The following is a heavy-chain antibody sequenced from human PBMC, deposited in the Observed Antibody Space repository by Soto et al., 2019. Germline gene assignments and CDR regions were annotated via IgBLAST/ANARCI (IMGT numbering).Heavy chain of an antibody. Sequence: QVQLVESGGGEVQPGRSLTISCAASGFTFSTYGMHWVRQTPGKGLEWVAVISYDGTNKFYSDSVKGRFTISRDNYKNTPTLQMNSLRADDTAVYSCAKDLQSYGDYDYDCYGIDVWGLGTRVTVSS. V-gene: IGHV3-30*18. CDR1: GFTFSTYG. J-gene: IGHJ6*02. D-gene: IGHD4-17*01. CDR2: ISYDGTNK. CDR3: AKDLQSYGDYDYDCYGIDV.